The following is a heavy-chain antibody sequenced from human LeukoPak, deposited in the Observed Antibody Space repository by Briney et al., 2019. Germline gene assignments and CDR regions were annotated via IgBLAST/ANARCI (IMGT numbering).Heavy chain of an antibody. CDR2: IYYSGST. Sequence: SETLSLTCAVYGGSFSGYYWSWIRQPPGKGLEWIGYIYYSGSTNYNPSLKSRVTISVDTSKNQFSLKLSSVTAADTAVYYCARRRSSGLIDYWGQGTLVTVSS. CDR1: GGSFSGYY. D-gene: IGHD6-19*01. J-gene: IGHJ4*02. V-gene: IGHV4-59*08. CDR3: ARRRSSGLIDY.